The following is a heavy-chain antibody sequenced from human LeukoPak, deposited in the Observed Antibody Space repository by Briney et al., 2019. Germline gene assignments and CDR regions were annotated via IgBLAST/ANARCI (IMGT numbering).Heavy chain of an antibody. CDR2: ISSVSSTI. D-gene: IGHD1-1*01. CDR1: GFIFSSYS. Sequence: PGGSLRLSCAASGFIFSSYSMNWVRQAPGKGLEWISFISSVSSTIFYADSVKGRFNISRDNVKNSLYLQMNGLRSEDTAVYYCARCVEAQNDAFDIWGQGTMVTVSS. J-gene: IGHJ3*02. CDR3: ARCVEAQNDAFDI. V-gene: IGHV3-48*01.